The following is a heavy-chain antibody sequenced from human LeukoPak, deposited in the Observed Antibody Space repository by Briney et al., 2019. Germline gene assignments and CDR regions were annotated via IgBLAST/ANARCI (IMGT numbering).Heavy chain of an antibody. Sequence: GSLRLSCAASGFTFSSYAMHWVRQAPGKGLEYVSAIRSNGGSTYYANSVKGRFTISRDNSKNTLYLQMNSLRAEDTAMYYCARELPFDYWGQGTLVTVSS. CDR1: GFTFSSYA. CDR3: ARELPFDY. J-gene: IGHJ4*02. D-gene: IGHD2-15*01. CDR2: IRSNGGST. V-gene: IGHV3-64*01.